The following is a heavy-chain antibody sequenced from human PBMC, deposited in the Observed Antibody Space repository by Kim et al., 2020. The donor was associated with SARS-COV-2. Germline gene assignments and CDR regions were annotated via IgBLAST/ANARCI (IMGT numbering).Heavy chain of an antibody. CDR2: IYYSGST. D-gene: IGHD3-22*01. CDR1: GGSISSSSYY. Sequence: SETLSLTCTVSGGSISSSSYYWGWVRQPPGKGLEWIGSIYYSGSTYYNPSLKSRVTISVDTSKNQFSLKLSSVTAADTAVYYCARVVFITPDFDYWGQGT. CDR3: ARVVFITPDFDY. V-gene: IGHV4-39*01. J-gene: IGHJ4*02.